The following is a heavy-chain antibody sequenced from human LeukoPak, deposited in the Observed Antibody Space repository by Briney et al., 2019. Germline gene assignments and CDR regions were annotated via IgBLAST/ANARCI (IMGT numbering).Heavy chain of an antibody. CDR3: ATARWAPTYYYYYGMDV. D-gene: IGHD4-23*01. V-gene: IGHV3-23*01. J-gene: IGHJ6*02. CDR2: ISGSGGST. CDR1: GFTFSSYA. Sequence: GGSLRLSCAASGFTFSSYAMSWVRQAPGKGLEWVSAISGSGGSTYYADSVKGRFTTSRDNSKNTLYLQMNSLRAEDTAVYYCATARWAPTYYYYYGMDVWGQGTTVTVSS.